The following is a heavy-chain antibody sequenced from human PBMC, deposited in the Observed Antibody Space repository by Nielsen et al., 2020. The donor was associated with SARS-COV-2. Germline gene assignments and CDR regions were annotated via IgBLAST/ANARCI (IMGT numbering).Heavy chain of an antibody. CDR2: ISGSGGST. J-gene: IGHJ2*01. V-gene: IGHV3-23*01. D-gene: IGHD3-9*01. Sequence: GGSLRLSCAASGFTFSSYAMSWVRQAPGKGLEWVSAISGSGGSTYYADSVKGRFTISRDNAKNSLFLQMNRLRVEDTAVYYCARDSKVPYYDILTGYYPNWYFDLWGRGTLVTVSS. CDR3: ARDSKVPYYDILTGYYPNWYFDL. CDR1: GFTFSSYA.